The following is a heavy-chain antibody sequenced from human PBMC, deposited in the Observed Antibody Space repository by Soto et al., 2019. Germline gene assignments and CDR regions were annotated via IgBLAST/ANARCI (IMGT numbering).Heavy chain of an antibody. J-gene: IGHJ5*02. CDR3: ARLRIATNNYKWFDP. V-gene: IGHV4-31*03. CDR1: GAALNSGNYY. Sequence: QVRLQEAGPGLVKPSETLSLTCSVSGAALNSGNYYWSWIRQVPGKGLEWIGHIYVTGAVDYNPSLRDRITISQDTSERQFALNLRLVTSADTAVYYCARLRIATNNYKWFDPWCPGTLVTVSS. D-gene: IGHD2-21*01. CDR2: IYVTGAV.